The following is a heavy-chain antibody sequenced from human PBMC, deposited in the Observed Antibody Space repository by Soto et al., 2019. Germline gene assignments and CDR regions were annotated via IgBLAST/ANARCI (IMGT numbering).Heavy chain of an antibody. Sequence: SETLSLTCTVSGGSISSGGYYWSWIRQHPGKGLEWIGYIYYSGSTYYNPSLKSRVTISVDTSKNQFSLKLSSVTAADTAVYYCARANVLLWFGELSHFDYWGQGTLVTVSS. CDR3: ARANVLLWFGELSHFDY. V-gene: IGHV4-31*03. D-gene: IGHD3-10*01. CDR2: IYYSGST. CDR1: GGSISSGGYY. J-gene: IGHJ4*02.